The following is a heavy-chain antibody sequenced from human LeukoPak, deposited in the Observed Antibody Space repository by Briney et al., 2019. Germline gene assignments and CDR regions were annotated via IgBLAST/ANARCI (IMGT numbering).Heavy chain of an antibody. V-gene: IGHV4-30-2*01. CDR3: ATAPFRLPGTNWYFDL. CDR1: GGSISSGGYY. CDR2: IYHSGST. D-gene: IGHD1-14*01. J-gene: IGHJ2*01. Sequence: SETLSLTCTVSGGSISSGGYYWSWIRQPPGKGLEWIGYIYHSGSTYYNPSLKSRVTISVDGSKNQFSLKLSSVTAADTAVYYCATAPFRLPGTNWYFDLWGRGTLVSVSS.